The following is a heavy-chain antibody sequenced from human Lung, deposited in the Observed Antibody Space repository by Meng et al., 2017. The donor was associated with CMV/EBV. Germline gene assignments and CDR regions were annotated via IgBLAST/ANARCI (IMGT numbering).Heavy chain of an antibody. CDR2: IYHSGST. CDR3: ASFPPPGKQWLVTDY. J-gene: IGHJ4*02. CDR1: GGSISSSNW. Sequence: QGHRQGTGPRRCKPSGTLSITCAVSGGSISSSNWWSWVRQPPGKGLEWIGEIYHSGSTNYNPSLKSRVTISVDKSKNQFSLKLSSVTAADTAVYYCASFPPPGKQWLVTDYWGQGTLVTVSS. V-gene: IGHV4-4*02. D-gene: IGHD6-19*01.